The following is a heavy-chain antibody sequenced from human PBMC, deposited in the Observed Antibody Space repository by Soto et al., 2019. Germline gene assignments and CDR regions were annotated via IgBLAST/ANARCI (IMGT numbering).Heavy chain of an antibody. D-gene: IGHD6-19*01. J-gene: IGHJ4*02. V-gene: IGHV3-33*01. CDR2: IWYDGSNK. Sequence: GGSLRLSCAASGFTFSSYGMHWVRQAPGKGLEWVAVIWYDGSNKYYADSVKGRFTISRDNSKNTLYLQMNSLRAEDTAVYYCARDRWGSGWYGRTHPPYYFDYWGQGTLVTISS. CDR3: ARDRWGSGWYGRTHPPYYFDY. CDR1: GFTFSSYG.